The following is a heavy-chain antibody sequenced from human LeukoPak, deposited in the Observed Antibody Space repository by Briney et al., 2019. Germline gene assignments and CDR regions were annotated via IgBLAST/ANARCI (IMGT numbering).Heavy chain of an antibody. CDR3: AKVLWFGGKYFDY. CDR1: GFSFSSYV. J-gene: IGHJ4*02. Sequence: GGSLGLSCAASGFSFSSYVMSWVRQAPGKGLEWVSAVSGSGGSTYYADSVKGRFTISRDISKNTLYLQMNSLRAEDTAVYYCAKVLWFGGKYFDYWGQGTLVTVSS. D-gene: IGHD3-10*01. CDR2: VSGSGGST. V-gene: IGHV3-23*01.